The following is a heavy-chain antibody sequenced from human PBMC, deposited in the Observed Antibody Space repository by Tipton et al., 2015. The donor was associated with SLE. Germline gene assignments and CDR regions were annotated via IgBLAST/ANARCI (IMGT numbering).Heavy chain of an antibody. D-gene: IGHD3-10*01. CDR2: IYHSGST. J-gene: IGHJ3*02. Sequence: TLSLTCAVSGGSISSGGYSWSWIRQPPGKGLEWIGYIYHSGSTYYNPSLKSRVTISVDRSKNQFSLKLSSVTAADTAVYYCARGDRGSQGAFDIWGQGTMVTASS. CDR3: ARGDRGSQGAFDI. V-gene: IGHV4-30-2*01. CDR1: GGSISSGGYS.